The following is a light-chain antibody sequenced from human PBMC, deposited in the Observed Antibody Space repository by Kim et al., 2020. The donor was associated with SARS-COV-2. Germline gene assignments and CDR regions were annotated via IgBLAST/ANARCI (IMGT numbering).Light chain of an antibody. CDR3: QVGDSGSDQGV. Sequence: SYELTQPPSVSEAPGKTATITCGGDDIGTKSVHWYQQKPGQAPVLVIYYDTDRPSGIPERFSASNSGNTATLTVSRVEAGDEADYYCQVGDSGSDQGVFG. V-gene: IGLV3-21*04. J-gene: IGLJ3*02. CDR1: DIGTKS. CDR2: YDT.